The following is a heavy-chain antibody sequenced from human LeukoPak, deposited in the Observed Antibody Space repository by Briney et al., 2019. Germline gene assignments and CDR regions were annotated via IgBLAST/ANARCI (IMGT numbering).Heavy chain of an antibody. CDR2: IYPGDSDT. Sequence: GESLKISSKGSGYSFTSYWIGWVRQMPGKGLEWMGIIYPGDSDTRYSPSFQGQVTISADKSISTAYLQWSSLKASDTAMYYCARLVATTHMELYYFDYWGQGTLVTVSS. V-gene: IGHV5-51*01. CDR1: GYSFTSYW. CDR3: ARLVATTHMELYYFDY. D-gene: IGHD5-12*01. J-gene: IGHJ4*02.